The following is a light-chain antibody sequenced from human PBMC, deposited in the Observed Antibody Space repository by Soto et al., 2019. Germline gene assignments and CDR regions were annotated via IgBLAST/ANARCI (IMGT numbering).Light chain of an antibody. CDR3: QQYSNWPSIT. CDR1: QSVSSN. Sequence: EILMTQSPATLSVSPGERATLSCRASQSVSSNLAWYQQKPGQAPRLLIYGASTRATGIPARFSGSGSGTEFTLTIYSLQSEDFAVYYCQQYSNWPSITFGQGTRLEIK. V-gene: IGKV3-15*01. J-gene: IGKJ5*01. CDR2: GAS.